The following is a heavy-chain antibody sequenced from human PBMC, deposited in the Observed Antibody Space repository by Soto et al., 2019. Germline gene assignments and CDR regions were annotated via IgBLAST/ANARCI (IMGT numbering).Heavy chain of an antibody. D-gene: IGHD2-2*02. CDR3: GRVYLVPAAIAYYYYMDV. CDR2: ISAYNGNT. Sequence: QVPLVQSGAEVKKPGASVKVSCKASGYTFTSYGISWVRQAPGQGLEWMGWISAYNGNTNYAQKLQGRVTMTTDTSTSTAYMELRSLRSDDTAVYYCGRVYLVPAAIAYYYYMDVWGKGTTVTVSS. J-gene: IGHJ6*03. V-gene: IGHV1-18*01. CDR1: GYTFTSYG.